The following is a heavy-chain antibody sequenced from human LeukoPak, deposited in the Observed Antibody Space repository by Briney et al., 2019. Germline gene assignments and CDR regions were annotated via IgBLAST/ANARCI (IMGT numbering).Heavy chain of an antibody. D-gene: IGHD4-17*01. Sequence: ASVKVSCKASGYTFTSSGISWVRQAPGQGLEWMGWISAKNGNRKYAQKLQGRVTMTTDTPTNTAYMELRSLRSDDTAVYYCARGGGAPSDAFDIWGQGTMVTVSS. CDR3: ARGGGAPSDAFDI. J-gene: IGHJ3*02. CDR2: ISAKNGNR. V-gene: IGHV1-18*04. CDR1: GYTFTSSG.